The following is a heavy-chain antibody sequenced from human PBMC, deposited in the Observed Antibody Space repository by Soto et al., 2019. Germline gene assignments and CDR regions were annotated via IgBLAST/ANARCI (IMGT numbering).Heavy chain of an antibody. J-gene: IGHJ6*02. CDR1: GGTFSSYT. D-gene: IGHD5-18*01. CDR2: IIPILGIA. Sequence: QVQLVQSGAEVKKPGSSVKVSCKASGGTFSSYTISWVRQAPGQGLEWMGRIIPILGIANYAQKFQGRVTMTADKSTSTADMELSSLRSEDTAVYDCARKAMVHYYYYGMDVWGQGTTVTVSS. CDR3: ARKAMVHYYYYGMDV. V-gene: IGHV1-69*02.